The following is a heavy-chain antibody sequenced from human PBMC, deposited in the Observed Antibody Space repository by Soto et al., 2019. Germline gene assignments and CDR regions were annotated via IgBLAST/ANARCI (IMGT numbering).Heavy chain of an antibody. CDR2: TYFRSKWYN. CDR1: GDSVSSNTAY. V-gene: IGHV6-1*01. J-gene: IGHJ5*02. CDR3: AKGDNLGPKTGYAFDP. D-gene: IGHD5-12*01. Sequence: PSQTLSLTCAISGDSVSSNTAYWNWIRQSPSRGLEWLGRTYFRSKWYNEYAVSVKSRIIINPDTSNNQFSLQLNSVTPEDTAVYFCAKGDNLGPKTGYAFDPWGQGIMVTVSS.